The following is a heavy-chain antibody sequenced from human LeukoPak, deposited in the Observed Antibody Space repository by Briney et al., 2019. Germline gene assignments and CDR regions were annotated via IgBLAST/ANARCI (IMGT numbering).Heavy chain of an antibody. V-gene: IGHV1-2*04. D-gene: IGHD3-16*01. J-gene: IGHJ6*03. CDR2: INPNSGGT. CDR1: RYTFTGYY. Sequence: ASVKVSCKASRYTFTGYYMHWVRQAPGQGLEWMGWINPNSGGTNYAQKFQGWVTMTRDTSISTAYMELSRLRSDDTAVYYCARVWGSDSGYYYMDVWGKGTTVTVSS. CDR3: ARVWGSDSGYYYMDV.